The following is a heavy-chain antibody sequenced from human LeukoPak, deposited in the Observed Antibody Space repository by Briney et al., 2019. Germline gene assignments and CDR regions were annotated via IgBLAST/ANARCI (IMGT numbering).Heavy chain of an antibody. CDR1: GFTFSSYA. CDR3: AKDLREYYYDSSGYRAFDY. D-gene: IGHD3-22*01. Sequence: GGSLRLSCAASGFTFSSYAMSWVRQAPGKGLEWVSAISGSGGSTYHADSVKGRFTISRDNSKNTLYLQMNSLRAEDTAVYYCAKDLREYYYDSSGYRAFDYWGQGTLVTVSS. V-gene: IGHV3-23*01. CDR2: ISGSGGST. J-gene: IGHJ4*02.